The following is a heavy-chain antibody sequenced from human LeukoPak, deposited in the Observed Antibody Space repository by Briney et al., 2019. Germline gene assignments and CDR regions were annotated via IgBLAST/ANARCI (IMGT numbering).Heavy chain of an antibody. CDR3: TTDLGWADGGALDAFDI. CDR1: GFTFSNAW. V-gene: IGHV3-15*01. J-gene: IGHJ3*02. D-gene: IGHD1-26*01. CDR2: IKSKTDGGTT. Sequence: GGSLRLSCAASGFTFSNAWMSWVRQAPGKGLEWVGRIKSKTDGGTTDYAAPVKGRFTISRDDSKNTLYLQMNSLKTEDTAVYYCTTDLGWADGGALDAFDIWGQGTMVTVSS.